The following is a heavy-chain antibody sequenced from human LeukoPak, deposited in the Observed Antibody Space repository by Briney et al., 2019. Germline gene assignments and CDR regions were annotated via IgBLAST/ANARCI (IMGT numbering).Heavy chain of an antibody. CDR1: GGTSNSDT. J-gene: IGHJ2*01. CDR3: ERAPYGDCSNPYWYFDL. Sequence: SVKVSCKASGGTSNSDTFSWVRQAPGQGLEWMGGIIPIFGTSNYAQKFQGRVTITADKSTSTAYMELSSLRSEDTAVYYCERAPYGDCSNPYWYFDLWGRGTLVTVSS. V-gene: IGHV1-69*06. D-gene: IGHD4-11*01. CDR2: IIPIFGTS.